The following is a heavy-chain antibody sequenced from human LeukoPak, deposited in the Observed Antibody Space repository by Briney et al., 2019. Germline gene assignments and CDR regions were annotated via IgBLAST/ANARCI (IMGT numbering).Heavy chain of an antibody. CDR2: INPNSGGT. V-gene: IGHV1-2*02. J-gene: IGHJ4*02. CDR3: ARRWLQFERTAEPHFDY. Sequence: ASVKVSCKASGYTFTGYYMHWVRQDPGQGLEWMGWINPNSGGTNYAQKFQGRVTMTRDTSISTAYMELSRLRSDDTAVYYCARRWLQFERTAEPHFDYWGQGTLVTVSS. D-gene: IGHD5-24*01. CDR1: GYTFTGYY.